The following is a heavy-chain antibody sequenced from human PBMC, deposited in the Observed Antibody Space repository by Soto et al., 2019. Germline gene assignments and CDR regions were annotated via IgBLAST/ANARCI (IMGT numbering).Heavy chain of an antibody. J-gene: IGHJ6*02. D-gene: IGHD3-10*01. V-gene: IGHV1-2*04. CDR1: GYSFTSYG. CDR3: ARDEYYYGSGSSAYYYYYGMDV. Sequence: ASVKVSCKASGYSFTSYGISWVRQAPGQGLEWMGWISANSGGTNYAQKFQGWVTMTRDTSISTAYMELSRLRSDDTAVYYCARDEYYYGSGSSAYYYYYGMDVWGQGTTVTVSS. CDR2: ISANSGGT.